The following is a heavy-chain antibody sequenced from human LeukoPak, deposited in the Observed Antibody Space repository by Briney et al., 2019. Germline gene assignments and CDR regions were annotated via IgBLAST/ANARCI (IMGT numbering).Heavy chain of an antibody. D-gene: IGHD3-9*01. J-gene: IGHJ5*02. CDR3: ARVEKSYDILTGYYHWFDP. CDR2: MNPNSGNT. V-gene: IGHV1-8*02. CDR1: GYTFTAYS. Sequence: ASVKVSCKASGYTFTAYSMHWVRQAPGQGLEWMGWMNPNSGNTGYAQKFQGRVTITRNTSISTAYMELSSLRSEDTAVYYCARVEKSYDILTGYYHWFDPWGQGTLVTVSS.